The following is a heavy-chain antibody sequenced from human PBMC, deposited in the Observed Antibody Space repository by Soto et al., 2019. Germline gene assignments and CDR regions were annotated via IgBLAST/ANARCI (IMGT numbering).Heavy chain of an antibody. V-gene: IGHV4-34*01. CDR2: INHSGST. CDR3: ASGGYDILTGLPEGWFDP. CDR1: GWSFSGYY. Sequence: SETLSLTCAVYGWSFSGYYWSWIRQPPGKGLEWIGEINHSGSTNYNPSLKSRVTISVDTSKNQFSLKLSSVTAADTAVYYCASGGYDILTGLPEGWFDPWGQGTLVTVSS. D-gene: IGHD3-9*01. J-gene: IGHJ5*02.